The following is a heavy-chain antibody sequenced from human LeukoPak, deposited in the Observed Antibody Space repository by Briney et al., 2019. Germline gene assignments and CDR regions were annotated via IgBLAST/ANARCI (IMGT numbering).Heavy chain of an antibody. Sequence: SVKVSFKASGFTFTSSAVQWVRQARGQRLEWIGWIVVGSGNTNYAQKFQERVTITRDMSTSTAYMELSSLRSEDTAVYYCAASPDYYDSSGYSYYFDYWGQGTLVTVSS. V-gene: IGHV1-58*01. CDR2: IVVGSGNT. D-gene: IGHD3-22*01. CDR3: AASPDYYDSSGYSYYFDY. CDR1: GFTFTSSA. J-gene: IGHJ4*02.